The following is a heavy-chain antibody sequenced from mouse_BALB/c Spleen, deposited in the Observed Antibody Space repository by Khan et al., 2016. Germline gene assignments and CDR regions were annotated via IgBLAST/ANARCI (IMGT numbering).Heavy chain of an antibody. CDR2: IWSDGST. V-gene: IGHV2-6-1*01. Sequence: QVQLKESGPGLVAPSQSLSITCTISVFSLTSYGVHWVRQPPGKGLEWLVVIWSDGSTTYNSALKSRLSISKDNSKSQVFLKMNSLQTDDTAMYYCARHYGSSYWYFDVGGAGTTVTVSS. J-gene: IGHJ1*01. CDR1: VFSLTSYG. CDR3: ARHYGSSYWYFDV. D-gene: IGHD1-1*01.